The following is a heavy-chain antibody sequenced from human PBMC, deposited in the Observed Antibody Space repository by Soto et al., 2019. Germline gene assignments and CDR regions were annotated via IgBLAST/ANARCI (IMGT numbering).Heavy chain of an antibody. J-gene: IGHJ4*02. CDR3: VGGQYYFDY. CDR1: GFPFTTYG. Sequence: QVQLVESGGGVVQPGRSLRLSCAASGFPFTTYGMHWVREGPGKGLEWVAVISYDGSNTYYADSVKGRFTISRDNSKNTLYLXXNXLRPEDTALYYCVGGQYYFDYRGQGTLVTVSS. CDR2: ISYDGSNT. D-gene: IGHD3-10*01. V-gene: IGHV3-30*03.